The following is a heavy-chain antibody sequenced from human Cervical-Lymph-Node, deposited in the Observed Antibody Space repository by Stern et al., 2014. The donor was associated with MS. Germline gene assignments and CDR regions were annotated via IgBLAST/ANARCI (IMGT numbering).Heavy chain of an antibody. V-gene: IGHV4-59*01. D-gene: IGHD5-18*01. J-gene: IGHJ4*02. CDR2: IYYSGST. CDR3: AREKNTAMVYFDY. Sequence: QVQLQESGPGLVKPSETLSLTCTVSGGSISSYYWSWIRQPPGKGLEWIGYIYYSGSTNYNPSLKSRVTISVDTSKNQFSLKLSSGTAADTAVYYCAREKNTAMVYFDYWGQGTLVTVSS. CDR1: GGSISSYY.